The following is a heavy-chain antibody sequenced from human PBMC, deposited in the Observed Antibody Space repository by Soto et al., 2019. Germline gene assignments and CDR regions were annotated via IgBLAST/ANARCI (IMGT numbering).Heavy chain of an antibody. V-gene: IGHV4-59*08. CDR3: ARHDGSRSTDY. J-gene: IGHJ4*02. CDR2: IYYSGST. D-gene: IGHD3-10*01. Sequence: SETLSLTCTVSGGSINSYYWSWIRQPPGKGLEWIGYIYYSGSTNYSPSLKSRVTISVDTSKNQFSLKLSSVTAADTAVYFCARHDGSRSTDYWGQGTLVTVSS. CDR1: GGSINSYY.